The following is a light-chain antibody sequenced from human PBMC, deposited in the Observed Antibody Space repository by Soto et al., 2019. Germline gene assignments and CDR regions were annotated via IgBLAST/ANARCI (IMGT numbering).Light chain of an antibody. CDR3: QQYDAVVT. CDR1: QSLTNNY. CDR2: GSC. J-gene: IGKJ1*01. Sequence: ESVLTQSPSTMSLSPGERATLSCRASQSLTNNYVAWYQQKPGGALRLLIGGSCTRAGGIADRFGGSGCGTVFTLTISILEAEDVAEYYCQQYDAVVTFGQGTKVDI. V-gene: IGKV3-20*01.